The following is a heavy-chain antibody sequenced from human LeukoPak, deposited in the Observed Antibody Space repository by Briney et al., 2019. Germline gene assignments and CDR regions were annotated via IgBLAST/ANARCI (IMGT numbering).Heavy chain of an antibody. V-gene: IGHV3-9*01. CDR1: GFTFSDYY. CDR2: ISWNSGSI. Sequence: GGSLRLSCAASGFTFSDYYMSWIRQAPGKGLEWVSGISWNSGSIGYADSVKGRFTISRDNAKNSLYLQMNSLRAEDTALYYCAKDMGACSSTSCPYYYYGMDVWGQGTTVTVSS. J-gene: IGHJ6*02. D-gene: IGHD2-2*01. CDR3: AKDMGACSSTSCPYYYYGMDV.